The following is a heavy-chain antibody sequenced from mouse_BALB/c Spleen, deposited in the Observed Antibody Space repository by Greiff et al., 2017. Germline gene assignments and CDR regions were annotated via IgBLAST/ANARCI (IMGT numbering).Heavy chain of an antibody. Sequence: VKLQESGPSLVQPSQSLSITCTVSGFSLTSYGVHWVRQSPGKGLEWLGVIWRGGSTDYNAAFMSRLSITKDNSKSQVFFKMNSLQADDTAIYYCAKNYYGSSCAMDYWGQGTSVTVSS. CDR2: IWRGGST. V-gene: IGHV2-5-1*01. CDR1: GFSLTSYG. J-gene: IGHJ4*01. CDR3: AKNYYGSSCAMDY. D-gene: IGHD1-1*01.